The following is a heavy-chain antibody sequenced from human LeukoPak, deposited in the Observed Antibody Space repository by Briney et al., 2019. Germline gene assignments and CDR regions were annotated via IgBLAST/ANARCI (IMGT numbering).Heavy chain of an antibody. CDR1: GYTFTSYY. CDR3: ARALAAADAFDI. CDR2: INPSGGST. Sequence: GASVKVSCKASGYTFTSYYMPWVRQAPGQGLEWMGIINPSGGSTSYAQKFQGRVTMTRDMSTSTVYMELSSLRAEDTAVYYCARALAAADAFDIWGQGTMVTVSS. J-gene: IGHJ3*02. V-gene: IGHV1-46*01. D-gene: IGHD6-13*01.